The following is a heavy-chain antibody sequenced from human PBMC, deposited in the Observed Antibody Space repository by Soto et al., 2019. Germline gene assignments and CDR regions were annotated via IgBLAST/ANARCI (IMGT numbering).Heavy chain of an antibody. D-gene: IGHD3-10*01. CDR3: AKGMSFGESAGYMDV. CDR2: ISWNSGSI. CDR1: GFTFDDYA. J-gene: IGHJ6*03. V-gene: IGHV3-9*01. Sequence: GGSLRLSCAASGFTFDDYAMHWVRQAPGKGLEWVSGISWNSGSIGYADSVKGRFTISRDNAKNSLYLQMNSLRAEDTALYYCAKGMSFGESAGYMDVWGKGTTVTVSS.